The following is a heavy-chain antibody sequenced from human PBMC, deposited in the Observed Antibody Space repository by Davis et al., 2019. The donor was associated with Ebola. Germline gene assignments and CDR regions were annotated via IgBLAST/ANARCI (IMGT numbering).Heavy chain of an antibody. Sequence: GESLKISCAASGFTFSDYYMSWIRQAPGKGLEWVSGLSGSGSSTYYADSVKGRFTISRDNSKNTLYLQMNSLRAEDTALYYCAKAYIAITTTTGLDYYFDYWGQGTLVTVSS. V-gene: IGHV3-23*01. D-gene: IGHD1-20*01. CDR1: GFTFSDYY. CDR2: LSGSGSST. CDR3: AKAYIAITTTTGLDYYFDY. J-gene: IGHJ4*02.